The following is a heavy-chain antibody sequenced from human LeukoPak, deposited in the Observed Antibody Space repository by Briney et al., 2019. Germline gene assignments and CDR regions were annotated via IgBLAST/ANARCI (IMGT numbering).Heavy chain of an antibody. V-gene: IGHV1-2*02. CDR3: AIAATPRFDY. CDR1: GYTFTGYY. Sequence: ASVKVSCKASGYTFTGYYMHWVRQAPGQGLEWMGWINPNSGGTNDAQKFQGRVTMTTDTSIITAYMELSRLRSDDTAVCYCAIAATPRFDYWGEGTLVTVSS. CDR2: INPNSGGT. D-gene: IGHD2-15*01. J-gene: IGHJ4*02.